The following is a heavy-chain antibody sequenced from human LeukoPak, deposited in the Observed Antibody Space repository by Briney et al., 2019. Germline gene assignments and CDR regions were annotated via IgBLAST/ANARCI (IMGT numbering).Heavy chain of an antibody. CDR3: ARGNYDFAYDP. CDR1: GFIVNDFD. CDR2: LSTSGSYI. Sequence: GGSLRLSCAASGFIVNDFDMNWVRQAPGKGLEWVSYLSTSGSYIHYADSVKGRFTISRDAGKNSLYLQLDSLTVEDTAVYFCARGNYDFAYDPWGQGTLVTVSS. D-gene: IGHD3-3*01. V-gene: IGHV3-21*01. J-gene: IGHJ5*02.